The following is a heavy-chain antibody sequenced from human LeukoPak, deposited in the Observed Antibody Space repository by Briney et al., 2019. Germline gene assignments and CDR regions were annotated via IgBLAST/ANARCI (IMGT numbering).Heavy chain of an antibody. D-gene: IGHD2-21*02. V-gene: IGHV5-51*01. J-gene: IGHJ4*02. CDR2: IYPGDSDA. CDR1: GYRLTNYW. CDR3: ARRVTASYSFDY. Sequence: GESLKISFKASGYRLTNYWIGWVRQMPGKGLEWMGIIYPGDSDARYSPSFQGQVTISADKSISTAYLQWRSLKTSDTAMYYCARRVTASYSFDYWGQGTLVTVSS.